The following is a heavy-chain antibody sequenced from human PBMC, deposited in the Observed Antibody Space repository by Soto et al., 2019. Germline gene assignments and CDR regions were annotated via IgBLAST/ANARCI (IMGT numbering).Heavy chain of an antibody. CDR1: GFTFSDYY. V-gene: IGHV3-11*06. J-gene: IGHJ4*02. D-gene: IGHD3-10*01. CDR3: ATRTVRGAFDY. CDR2: ISSSNSYP. Sequence: QVQLVESGGGLVKPGGSLRLSCAASGFTFSDYYMSWIRQAPGKGLEWVSYISSSNSYPSYADSVKGRFTISRDNAKNSLYLLMNSLRVEDTAVYYCATRTVRGAFDYWGQGTLVTVSS.